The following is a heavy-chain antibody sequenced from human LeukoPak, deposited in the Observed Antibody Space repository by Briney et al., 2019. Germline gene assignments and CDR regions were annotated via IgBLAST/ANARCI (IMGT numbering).Heavy chain of an antibody. Sequence: GGSLRLSCAASGFTFTSYTMNWVRQAPGKGLEWVSSITSGSSYIYYADSVKGRFTISRDNAKNSLYLQVTSLRVEDTAVYYCAKTYGHFDDWGRGTLVTASS. CDR1: GFTFTSYT. V-gene: IGHV3-21*01. CDR2: ITSGSSYI. J-gene: IGHJ4*02. D-gene: IGHD4-17*01. CDR3: AKTYGHFDD.